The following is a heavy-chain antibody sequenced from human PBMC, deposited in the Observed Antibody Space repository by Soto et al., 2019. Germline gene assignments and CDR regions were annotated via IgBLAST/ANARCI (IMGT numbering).Heavy chain of an antibody. CDR1: GGSISSSSYY. J-gene: IGHJ6*03. CDR3: ARGPRDYYDFWSGPIPYYMDV. Sequence: SETLSLTCTVSGGSISSSSYYWGWIRQPPGKGLEWIGSIYYSGSTYYNPSLKSRVTISVDTSKNQFSLKLSSVTAADTAVYYCARGPRDYYDFWSGPIPYYMDVWGKGTTVTVSS. D-gene: IGHD3-3*01. V-gene: IGHV4-39*01. CDR2: IYYSGST.